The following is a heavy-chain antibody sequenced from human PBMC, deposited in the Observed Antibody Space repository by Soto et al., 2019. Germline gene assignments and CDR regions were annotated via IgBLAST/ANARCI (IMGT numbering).Heavy chain of an antibody. J-gene: IGHJ4*02. Sequence: GGSLRLSCAASGFTFNIYGMHWVRQAPDRGLEWVALISYDGSNQYYADSVKGRFTISRDNSKNTLFLQMNSLRADDTAVYYCAKDQASGQGSFDSWGQGTLVTVSS. CDR2: ISYDGSNQ. CDR1: GFTFNIYG. V-gene: IGHV3-30*18. CDR3: AKDQASGQGSFDS.